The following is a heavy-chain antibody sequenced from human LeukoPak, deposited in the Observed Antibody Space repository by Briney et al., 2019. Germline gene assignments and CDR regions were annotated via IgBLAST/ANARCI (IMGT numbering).Heavy chain of an antibody. V-gene: IGHV3-30*01. Sequence: GGSLRLSCAASGFTFSSYAMHWVCQAPGKGLEWVAVISYDGSNKYYADSVKGRFTISRDNSKNTLYLQMNSLRAEDTAVYYCARVGYSSSDGNEYPDYWGQGTLVTVSS. CDR1: GFTFSSYA. CDR3: ARVGYSSSDGNEYPDY. CDR2: ISYDGSNK. D-gene: IGHD6-6*01. J-gene: IGHJ4*02.